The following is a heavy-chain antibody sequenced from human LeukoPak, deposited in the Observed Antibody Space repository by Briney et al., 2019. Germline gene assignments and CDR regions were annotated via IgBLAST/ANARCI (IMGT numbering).Heavy chain of an antibody. V-gene: IGHV3-48*01. CDR3: ARIDCSSTSCYSGRSFDY. CDR1: GFTFSSYS. CDR2: ISSSSSTI. Sequence: GGSLRLSCAASGFTFSSYSMNWVRQAPGKGLEWVSYISSSSSTIYYADSVKGRFTIPRDNAKNSLYLQMNSLRAEDTAVYYCARIDCSSTSCYSGRSFDYWGQGTLVTVSS. D-gene: IGHD2-2*01. J-gene: IGHJ4*02.